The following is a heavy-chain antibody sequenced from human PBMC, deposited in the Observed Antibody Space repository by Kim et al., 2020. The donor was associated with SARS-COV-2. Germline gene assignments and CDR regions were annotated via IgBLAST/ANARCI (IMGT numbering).Heavy chain of an antibody. CDR3: ARDYYDSSGYYSIGTPEY. J-gene: IGHJ4*02. CDR1: GYTFTSYY. Sequence: ASVKVSCKASGYTFTSYYMHWVRQAPGQGLEWMGIINPSGGSTSYAQKFQGRVTMTRDTSTSTVYMELSSLRSEDTAVYYCARDYYDSSGYYSIGTPEYWGQGTLVTVSS. CDR2: INPSGGST. V-gene: IGHV1-46*01. D-gene: IGHD3-22*01.